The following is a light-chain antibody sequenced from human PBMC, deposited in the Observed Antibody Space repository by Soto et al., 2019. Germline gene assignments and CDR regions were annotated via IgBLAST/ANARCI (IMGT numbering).Light chain of an antibody. CDR2: DSD. CDR1: SSNIAKNF. CDR3: GTWDSSLSAWV. J-gene: IGLJ3*02. V-gene: IGLV1-51*01. Sequence: QSVLTQPPSVSAAPGQKVTISCSGSSSNIAKNFVSWYQQLPGTAPKLLIYDSDKRPSGIPDRFSGSRSGTSATLGITGLQTGDEADYYCGTWDSSLSAWVFGGGTKVTVL.